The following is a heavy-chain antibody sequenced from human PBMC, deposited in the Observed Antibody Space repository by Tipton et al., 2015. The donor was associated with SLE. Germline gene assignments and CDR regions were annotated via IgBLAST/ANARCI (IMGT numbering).Heavy chain of an antibody. CDR2: IYTSGST. Sequence: TLSLTCTVSGGSISSYYWSWIRQPAGKGLEWIGRIYTSGSTNYNPSLKSRVTMSVDTSKNQFSLKLSSVTAADTAVYYCARDSTYKDTVKVYYCGIDVWGQGTTVTVSS. V-gene: IGHV4-4*07. J-gene: IGHJ6*02. CDR3: ARDSTYKDTVKVYYCGIDV. D-gene: IGHD4-11*01. CDR1: GGSISSYY.